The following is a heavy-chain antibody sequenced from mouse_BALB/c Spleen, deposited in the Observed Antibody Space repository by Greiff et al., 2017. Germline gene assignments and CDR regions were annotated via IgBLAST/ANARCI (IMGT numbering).Heavy chain of an antibody. Sequence: EVQLQQSGPGLVKPSQSLSLTCTVTGYSITSDYAWNWIRQFPGNKLEWMGYISYSGSTSYNPSLKSRISITRDTSKNQFFLQLNSVTTEDTATYYCARDRIHYGSSPWFAYWGQGTLVTVSA. D-gene: IGHD1-1*01. CDR1: GYSITSDYA. V-gene: IGHV3-2*02. CDR2: ISYSGST. CDR3: ARDRIHYGSSPWFAY. J-gene: IGHJ3*01.